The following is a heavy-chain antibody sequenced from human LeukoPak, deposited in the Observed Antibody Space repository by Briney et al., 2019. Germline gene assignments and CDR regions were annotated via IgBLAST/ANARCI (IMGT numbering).Heavy chain of an antibody. D-gene: IGHD6-13*01. CDR1: GGSISSYY. Sequence: NTSETLSLTCTVSGGSISSYYWSWIRQPAGKGLEWIGRIYTSGSTNYNPSLKSQVTMSVDTSKNQFSLKLSSVTAADTAVYYCARDAAAGPIDYWGQGTLVTVSS. CDR3: ARDAAAGPIDY. CDR2: IYTSGST. J-gene: IGHJ4*02. V-gene: IGHV4-4*07.